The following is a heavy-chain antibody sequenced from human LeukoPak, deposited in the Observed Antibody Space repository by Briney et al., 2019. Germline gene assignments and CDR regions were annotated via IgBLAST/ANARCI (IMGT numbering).Heavy chain of an antibody. CDR3: ARGLELYYFDY. Sequence: SGTLSLTFTGSGGSISNYYWSWSRQSPGKGLEGIGYIYYSGSTNYNPSLKSRVTTSVDTSKNQFSLKLSSVTAADTAVYYCARGLELYYFDYWGQGTLVTVSS. CDR1: GGSISNYY. V-gene: IGHV4-59*01. D-gene: IGHD1-7*01. CDR2: IYYSGST. J-gene: IGHJ4*02.